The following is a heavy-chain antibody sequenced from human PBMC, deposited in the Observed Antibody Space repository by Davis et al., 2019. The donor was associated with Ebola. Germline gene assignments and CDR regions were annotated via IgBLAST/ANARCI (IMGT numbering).Heavy chain of an antibody. CDR2: ISMSGGTI. J-gene: IGHJ2*01. D-gene: IGHD3-16*01. Sequence: PGGSLRLSCAISGFSLNDYYMAWIRQAPGSRPECISYISMSGGTIYYADSVKGRFTISRDTSGNRLFLQLNNLRGDDTALYYCARDGRCVGGACYQRWHFNLWGRGTQVTVSS. CDR3: ARDGRCVGGACYQRWHFNL. CDR1: GFSLNDYY. V-gene: IGHV3-11*01.